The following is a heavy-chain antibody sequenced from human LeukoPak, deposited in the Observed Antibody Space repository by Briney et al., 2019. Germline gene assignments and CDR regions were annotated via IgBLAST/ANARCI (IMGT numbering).Heavy chain of an antibody. CDR1: GFTFSSSA. V-gene: IGHV3-30*04. J-gene: IGHJ3*02. CDR2: ISYDGGKK. CDR3: ARVDDLDAFDI. Sequence: GRSLRLSCAASGFTFSSSATHWVRQAPGKGLEWVAVISYDGGKKYCADSVKGRFTISRDNSKNTLYLQMNSLRAEDTAVYYCARVDDLDAFDIWGQGTMVTVSS. D-gene: IGHD2-2*03.